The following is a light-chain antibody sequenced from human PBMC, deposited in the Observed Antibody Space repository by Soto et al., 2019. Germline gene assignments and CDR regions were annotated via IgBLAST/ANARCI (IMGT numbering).Light chain of an antibody. V-gene: IGKV3-11*01. J-gene: IGKJ4*01. CDR1: QSVSSY. Sequence: EIVLTQSPATLSLSPGERATLSFRASQSVSSYLAWYQQKPGQAPRLLIYDASNRATGIPARFSGSGSGTDFTLTISSLEPEDFAVYYCQQRSNWLPLTFGGGTKVDIK. CDR3: QQRSNWLPLT. CDR2: DAS.